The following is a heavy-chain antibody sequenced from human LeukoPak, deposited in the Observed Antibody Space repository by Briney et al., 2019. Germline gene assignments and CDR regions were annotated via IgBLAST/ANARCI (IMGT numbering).Heavy chain of an antibody. Sequence: GGSLRLSCAGSGFTFSGHSMNWVRQAPGKGLEWVSFISSSSSSIYYADSVKGRFTISRDNSKNTLYLQMNSLRAEDTAVYYCARDFIAAAGPFDYWGQGTLVTVSS. CDR2: ISSSSSSI. D-gene: IGHD6-13*01. J-gene: IGHJ4*02. CDR1: GFTFSGHS. V-gene: IGHV3-21*01. CDR3: ARDFIAAAGPFDY.